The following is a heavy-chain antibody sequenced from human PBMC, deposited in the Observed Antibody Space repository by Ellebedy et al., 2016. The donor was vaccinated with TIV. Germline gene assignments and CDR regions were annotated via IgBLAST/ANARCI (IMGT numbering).Heavy chain of an antibody. CDR1: GYSFTSYW. Sequence: GESLKISXKGSGYSFTSYWIGWVRQMPGKGLEWMGIIYPGDSDTRYSPSFQGQVTISADKSISTAYLQWSSLKASDTAMYYCASGSGYNLLGALADYWGQGTLVTVSS. V-gene: IGHV5-51*01. CDR2: IYPGDSDT. D-gene: IGHD5-24*01. CDR3: ASGSGYNLLGALADY. J-gene: IGHJ4*02.